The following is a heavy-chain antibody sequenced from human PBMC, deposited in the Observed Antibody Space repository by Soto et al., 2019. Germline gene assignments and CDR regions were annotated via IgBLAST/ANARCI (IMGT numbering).Heavy chain of an antibody. CDR1: GFTFSSYS. J-gene: IGHJ4*02. CDR3: ARVCSSTSCYHFDY. Sequence: GGSLRLSCAASGFTFSSYSMNWVRQAPGKGLEWVSSISSSSSYIYYADSVKGRFTISRDNAKNSLYLQMNSLRAEDTAVYYCARVCSSTSCYHFDYWGQGTLVTVSS. V-gene: IGHV3-21*01. CDR2: ISSSSSYI. D-gene: IGHD2-2*01.